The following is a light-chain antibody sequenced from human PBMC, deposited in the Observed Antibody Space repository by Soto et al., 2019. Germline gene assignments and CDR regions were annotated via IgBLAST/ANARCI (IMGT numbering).Light chain of an antibody. Sequence: EVVMTQSPGTLSVSPGGRATLSCRASQSLTTNLAWYQLKPGQAPRLLIYDASNRASGIPARFSGSGSGTDFTLTISSLEPEDFALYYCQQRSSWPRTFGQGTKVDI. CDR1: QSLTTN. V-gene: IGKV3-11*01. J-gene: IGKJ1*01. CDR3: QQRSSWPRT. CDR2: DAS.